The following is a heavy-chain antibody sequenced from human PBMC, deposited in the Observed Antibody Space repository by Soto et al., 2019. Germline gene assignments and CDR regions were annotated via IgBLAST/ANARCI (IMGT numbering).Heavy chain of an antibody. J-gene: IGHJ4*02. CDR3: ASSPPAMVSPNI. Sequence: SETLSLTCSVSGGSVSSYSWSWIRQPPGKGLEWIGYVYYTGSINYNPSLKTRVTISVDTSKNQVSLKLNSVTAADTAVYYCASSPPAMVSPNIWGQGTLVTVS. V-gene: IGHV4-59*02. D-gene: IGHD5-18*01. CDR2: VYYTGSI. CDR1: GGSVSSYS.